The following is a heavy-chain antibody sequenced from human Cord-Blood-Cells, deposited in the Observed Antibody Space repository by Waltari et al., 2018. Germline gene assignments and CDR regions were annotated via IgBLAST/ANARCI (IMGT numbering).Heavy chain of an antibody. D-gene: IGHD3-22*01. CDR2: ISGSGGST. CDR1: GFTISSFA. Sequence: EVQLVESGGGLVHPGGSLKLYCAACGFTISSFARSWFRQAPGKGLEWVSAISGSGGSTYYADSVKGRFTISRDKSKNTLYLQMNSLRAEDTAVYYCAKATRIREAFDIWGQGTMVTVSS. V-gene: IGHV3-23*04. CDR3: AKATRIREAFDI. J-gene: IGHJ3*02.